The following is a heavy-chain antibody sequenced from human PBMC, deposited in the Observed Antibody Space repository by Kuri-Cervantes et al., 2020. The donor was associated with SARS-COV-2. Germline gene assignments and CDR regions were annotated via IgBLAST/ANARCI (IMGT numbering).Heavy chain of an antibody. V-gene: IGHV4-39*07. J-gene: IGHJ4*02. Sequence: SETLSLTCTVSGGSISSSSYYWSWIRQPPGKGLEWIGEINHSGSTNYNPSLKSRVTISVDTSKNQFSLKLSSVTAADTAVYYCARTYYYGSGSYRHFDYWGQGTLVTVSS. CDR2: INHSGST. D-gene: IGHD3-10*01. CDR1: GGSISSSSYY. CDR3: ARTYYYGSGSYRHFDY.